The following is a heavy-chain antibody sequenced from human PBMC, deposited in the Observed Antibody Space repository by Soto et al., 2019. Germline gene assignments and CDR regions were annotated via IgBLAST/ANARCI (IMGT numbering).Heavy chain of an antibody. J-gene: IGHJ4*02. CDR1: GGSISSSSYY. V-gene: IGHV4-39*01. CDR3: ARPHNDPKYYFDY. CDR2: IYYSGST. Sequence: SETLSLTCTVSGGSISSSSYYWGWIRQPPGKGLEWIGSIYYSGSTYYNPSLKSRVTISVDTSKNQFSLKLSSVTAADTAVYYCARPHNDPKYYFDYWGQGTLVTVSS.